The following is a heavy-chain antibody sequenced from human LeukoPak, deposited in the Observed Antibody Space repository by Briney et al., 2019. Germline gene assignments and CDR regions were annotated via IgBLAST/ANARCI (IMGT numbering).Heavy chain of an antibody. D-gene: IGHD1-1*01. J-gene: IGHJ4*02. Sequence: GGSLRLSCVASGFTFSNYWMTWVRQAPGKGLQWVANIRQDGNERYFVDSVKGRSTISRDNAKSSLYLQMNSLRADDTAVYYCARLLDGAGITYWGQGTLVTVSS. CDR1: GFTFSNYW. CDR3: ARLLDGAGITY. CDR2: IRQDGNER. V-gene: IGHV3-7*05.